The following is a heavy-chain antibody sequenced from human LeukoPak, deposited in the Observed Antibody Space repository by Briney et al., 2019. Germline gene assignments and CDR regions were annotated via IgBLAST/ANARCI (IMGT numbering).Heavy chain of an antibody. J-gene: IGHJ4*02. Sequence: ASMEVSCKASGYLFTGYYMQWVRQAPGQELEWIVWINPNSGDTNYAQEFQGRVIMTGDPSTSTASMELRRLRSAATHVSSCARNPFRVVPAAIPDYWGRGTLVTVSS. V-gene: IGHV1-2*02. CDR1: GYLFTGYY. CDR2: INPNSGDT. D-gene: IGHD2-2*02. CDR3: ARNPFRVVPAAIPDY.